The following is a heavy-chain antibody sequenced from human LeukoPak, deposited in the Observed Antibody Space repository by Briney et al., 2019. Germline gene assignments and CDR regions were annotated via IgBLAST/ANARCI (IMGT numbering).Heavy chain of an antibody. V-gene: IGHV1-3*01. J-gene: IGHJ4*02. CDR2: INAGNGNT. CDR1: GYRFTTDMYT. D-gene: IGHD6-19*01. Sequence: ASVKVSCKASGYRFTTDMYTMHWLRQAPGHRLEWMGWINAGNGNTKYSQKFQGRVTITGDTSARTVYMEVSSLVSEDTAVYYCARDSDSSGWSWVYWGQGTLVTVSS. CDR3: ARDSDSSGWSWVY.